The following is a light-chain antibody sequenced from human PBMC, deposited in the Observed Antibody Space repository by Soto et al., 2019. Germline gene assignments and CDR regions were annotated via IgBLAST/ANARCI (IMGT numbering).Light chain of an antibody. J-gene: IGKJ4*01. CDR2: AAS. CDR3: QQSYSIPPLT. Sequence: DIQMTQSPSSVSASVGDRVAITCRTSESISNYLNWYQQKPGKAPKLLIYAASSLQSGVPSRFSGSGSGTDFTLTISSLQPEDFATYYCQQSYSIPPLTFGGGTKVGIK. CDR1: ESISNY. V-gene: IGKV1-39*01.